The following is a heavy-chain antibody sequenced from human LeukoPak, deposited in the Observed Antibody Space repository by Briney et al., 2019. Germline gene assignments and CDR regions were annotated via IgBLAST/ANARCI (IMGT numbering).Heavy chain of an antibody. Sequence: GGSLRLSCAASGSTFSSYEINWVRQAPGKGLEWVSYISSSGSTIYYADSVKGRFTISRDNAKNSLYLQMKRLRAEDTAVYYCARSVVVVAATSGLDYWGQGTLVTVSS. CDR1: GSTFSSYE. J-gene: IGHJ4*02. CDR3: ARSVVVVAATSGLDY. V-gene: IGHV3-48*03. D-gene: IGHD2-15*01. CDR2: ISSSGSTI.